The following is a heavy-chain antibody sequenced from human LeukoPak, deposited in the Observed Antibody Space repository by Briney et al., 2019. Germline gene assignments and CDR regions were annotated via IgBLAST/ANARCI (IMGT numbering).Heavy chain of an antibody. CDR2: ISYDGSNK. J-gene: IGHJ6*02. V-gene: IGHV3-30*18. CDR3: AKAVQLWLNYGMDV. CDR1: GFTFSSYG. Sequence: GGSLRLSCAASGFTFSSYGMHWVRQAPGKGLEWVAVISYDGSNKYYADSVKGRFTISRDNSKNTLYLQMNSLRAEDTAVYYCAKAVQLWLNYGMDVWGQGTTVTVSS. D-gene: IGHD5-18*01.